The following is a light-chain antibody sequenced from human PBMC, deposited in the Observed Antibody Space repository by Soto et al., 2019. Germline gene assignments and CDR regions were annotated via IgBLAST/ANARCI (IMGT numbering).Light chain of an antibody. CDR1: QSISRY. Sequence: DIQMTQSPSSLSASVGDRVTVTCRAGQSISRYLNWYQQRPGKAPKLLIYAASNLQSGVPSRFSGSGSGTDFTLTISSLQPEDFATYFCQQSYSTPPWTFGQGTKVEIK. J-gene: IGKJ1*01. CDR2: AAS. V-gene: IGKV1-39*01. CDR3: QQSYSTPPWT.